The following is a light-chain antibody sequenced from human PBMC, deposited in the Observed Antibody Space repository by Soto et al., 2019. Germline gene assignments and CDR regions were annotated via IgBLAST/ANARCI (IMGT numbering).Light chain of an antibody. V-gene: IGLV2-8*01. CDR1: SSDVGGYNY. CDR3: SSYTTGTTLIV. CDR2: EVN. J-gene: IGLJ2*01. Sequence: QAVVTQPPSASGSPGQSVAISCTGTSSDVGGYNYVSWYQQHPGKAPKLMIYEVNKRPSGVPDRFSGSKSGNTASLTVSGLQAEDEADYYCSSYTTGTTLIVFGGGTKLTVL.